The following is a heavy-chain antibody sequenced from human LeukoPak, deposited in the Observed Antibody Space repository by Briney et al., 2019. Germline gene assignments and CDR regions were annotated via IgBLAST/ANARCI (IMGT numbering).Heavy chain of an antibody. CDR1: GYIFTDYY. J-gene: IGHJ4*02. V-gene: IGHV1-2*02. CDR2: ISPNSGDT. CDR3: ARGSPASGRFPFNY. D-gene: IGHD6-19*01. Sequence: ASVKVSCKASGYIFTDYYMHWVRQAPGQGLEWMGWISPNSGDTKYAQNFQGEVTMTRDTSISTAYMELNNLNSDDTAVYYCARGSPASGRFPFNYWGQGTLVTVSS.